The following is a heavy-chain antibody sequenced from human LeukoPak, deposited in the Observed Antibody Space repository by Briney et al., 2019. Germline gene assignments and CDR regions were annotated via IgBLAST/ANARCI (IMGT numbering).Heavy chain of an antibody. CDR1: GFTFSSYG. Sequence: GGSLRLSCAASGFTFSSYGMHWVRQAPGKGLEWVAFIRYDGSNKYYADSVKGRFTISRDNSKNTLYLQMNSLRAEDTAVYYCAKGPTTPYYYYYMDVWGKGTTVTISS. CDR2: IRYDGSNK. V-gene: IGHV3-30*02. D-gene: IGHD1-1*01. J-gene: IGHJ6*03. CDR3: AKGPTTPYYYYYMDV.